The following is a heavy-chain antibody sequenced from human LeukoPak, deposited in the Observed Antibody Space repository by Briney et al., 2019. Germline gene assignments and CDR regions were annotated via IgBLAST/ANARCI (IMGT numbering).Heavy chain of an antibody. J-gene: IGHJ4*02. Sequence: ASVKVSCKVSGYTLTELSMHWVRQAPGKGLEWMGGFDPEDGETIYAQKFQGRVTMTEDTSTDTAYMELSSLRSEDTAVYYCATGLTYYYDSSGYANDYWGRGTLVTVSS. D-gene: IGHD3-22*01. V-gene: IGHV1-24*01. CDR1: GYTLTELS. CDR3: ATGLTYYYDSSGYANDY. CDR2: FDPEDGET.